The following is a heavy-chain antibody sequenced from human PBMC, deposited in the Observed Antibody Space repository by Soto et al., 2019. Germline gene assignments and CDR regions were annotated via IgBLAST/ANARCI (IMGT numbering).Heavy chain of an antibody. CDR2: MYYSGSN. CDR3: ARDLVYHGIDV. V-gene: IGHV4-61*01. CDR1: DGSVSSGSYY. J-gene: IGHJ6*02. Sequence: QVQLQESGPGLVKPSETLSLTCTVSDGSVSSGSYYWSWIRQPPGKGLEWIGYMYYSGSNNYNPSLKSRVTISVDTSKNQFSLKLSSVTAADTAVYYCARDLVYHGIDVWGQGTTVTVSS. D-gene: IGHD1-20*01.